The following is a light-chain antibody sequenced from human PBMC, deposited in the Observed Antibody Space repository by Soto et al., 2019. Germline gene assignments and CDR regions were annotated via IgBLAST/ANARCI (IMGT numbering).Light chain of an antibody. CDR2: DAS. J-gene: IGKJ1*01. CDR3: QQRGKWPPT. CDR1: QSFSSN. Sequence: EIVLTQSPGTLSLSQGERATLSCMASQSFSSNLAWYQQKPGQAPRLLIYDASNRATGIPARFSGSGSGTDFSLTINSLEPEDFAVYYCQQRGKWPPTFGQGTKVDIK. V-gene: IGKV3-11*01.